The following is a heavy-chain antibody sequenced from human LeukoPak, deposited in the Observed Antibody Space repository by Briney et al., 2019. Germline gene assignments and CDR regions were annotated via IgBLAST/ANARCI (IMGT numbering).Heavy chain of an antibody. Sequence: GASVKVSCKASGYTFTGYYIHWVRQAPGQGLEWMGWINPNSGGTNYAQKFQGRVTMTRDTSISTAYMELSRLRSDDTAVFYCARVLCCDVGTTFLFDYWGQGTLVTASS. V-gene: IGHV1-2*02. CDR1: GYTFTGYY. J-gene: IGHJ4*02. CDR3: ARVLCCDVGTTFLFDY. CDR2: INPNSGGT. D-gene: IGHD1-1*01.